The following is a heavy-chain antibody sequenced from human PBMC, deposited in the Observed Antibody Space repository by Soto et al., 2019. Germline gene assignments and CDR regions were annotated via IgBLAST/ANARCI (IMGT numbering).Heavy chain of an antibody. Sequence: SETLSLTCTVSGGSISSGGYYWSWIRQHPGKGLEWIGYIYYSGSTYYNPSLKSRVTISVDTSKNQFSLKLSSVTAADTAVYYCARDRGPFRGATTNYFDYWGQGTLVTVSS. CDR3: ARDRGPFRGATTNYFDY. CDR1: GGSISSGGYY. D-gene: IGHD1-26*01. V-gene: IGHV4-31*03. CDR2: IYYSGST. J-gene: IGHJ4*02.